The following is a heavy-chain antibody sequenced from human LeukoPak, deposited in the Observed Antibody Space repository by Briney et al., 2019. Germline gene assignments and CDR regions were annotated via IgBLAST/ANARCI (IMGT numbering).Heavy chain of an antibody. CDR2: IEQDGSER. V-gene: IGHV3-7*01. CDR1: GFTFSSYW. Sequence: PGGSLRLSCAASGFTFSSYWMSWVRQAPGKGLEWVANIEQDGSERYYVDSVRGRFTISRDNAKDSLYVQMNSLRGEDTAVYYCARVVIAARGGNNYYYMDVWGKGTTVTVSS. CDR3: ARVVIAARGGNNYYYMDV. D-gene: IGHD6-6*01. J-gene: IGHJ6*03.